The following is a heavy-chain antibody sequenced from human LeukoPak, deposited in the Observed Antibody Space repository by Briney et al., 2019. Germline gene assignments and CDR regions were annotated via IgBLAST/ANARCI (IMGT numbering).Heavy chain of an antibody. J-gene: IGHJ4*02. CDR1: GCGFTTHW. D-gene: IGHD5-12*01. CDR3: ARHGDSYDSPYDY. Sequence: GAPLQISCKASGCGFTTHWIGWGRQMPGKGREGMGMIYTGDSDTRYSPSFQGHVTISADKSNSNASLQWRSMKAADTAMYFCARHGDSYDSPYDYWGQGTLVTVSS. CDR2: IYTGDSDT. V-gene: IGHV5-51*01.